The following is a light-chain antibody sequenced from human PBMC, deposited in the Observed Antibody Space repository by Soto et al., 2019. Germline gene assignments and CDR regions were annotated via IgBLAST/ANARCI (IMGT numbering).Light chain of an antibody. CDR1: QSISGW. J-gene: IGKJ2*03. CDR2: EAS. CDR3: QQYNSYSYS. Sequence: DTQLTQSPSTLSASVGDRVTITCRASQSISGWLAWYLQKPGKAPRLLIYEASTLESGVPSRFSGSGSGTKFILTISSLQPDDFASYYCQQYNSYSYSFGQGTKLEIK. V-gene: IGKV1-5*03.